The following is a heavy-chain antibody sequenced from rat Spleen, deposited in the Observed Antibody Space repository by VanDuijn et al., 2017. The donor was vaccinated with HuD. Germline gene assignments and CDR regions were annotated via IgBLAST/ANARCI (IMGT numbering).Heavy chain of an antibody. Sequence: EVQLVESGGRLVQPGNSLKLSCAASGFTFSDHAMAWVRQFPKKGLGWVAIIIYDGSGTFYRDSVKGRYTISRDNAKNTLSLQMDSLRTEDTATYYCATPTPGIPFAYWGQGTLVTVSS. CDR1: GFTFSDHA. V-gene: IGHV5S10*01. CDR2: IIYDGSGT. J-gene: IGHJ3*01. CDR3: ATPTPGIPFAY. D-gene: IGHD1-4*01.